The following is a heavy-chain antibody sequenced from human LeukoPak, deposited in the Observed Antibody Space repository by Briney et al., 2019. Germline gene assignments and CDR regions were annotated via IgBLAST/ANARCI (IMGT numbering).Heavy chain of an antibody. V-gene: IGHV3-48*04. CDR1: GFTFSSYS. J-gene: IGHJ4*02. CDR3: ARVVYYDSSGYVDY. D-gene: IGHD3-22*01. CDR2: ISSSSSTI. Sequence: PGGSLRLSCAASGFTFSSYSMNWVRQAPGKGLEWVSYISSSSSTIYYADSVKGRFTISRDDAKNSLYLQMNSLRAEDTAVYYCARVVYYDSSGYVDYWGQGTLVTVSS.